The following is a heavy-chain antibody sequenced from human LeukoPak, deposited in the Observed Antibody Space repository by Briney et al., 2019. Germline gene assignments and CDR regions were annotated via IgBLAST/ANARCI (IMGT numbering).Heavy chain of an antibody. CDR2: TVSEIDGGTT. CDR3: TTDEDWNYARKDI. CDR1: GFTFNYAW. V-gene: IGHV3-15*04. J-gene: IGHJ6*02. D-gene: IGHD1-7*01. Sequence: PGGSLRLSCAASGFTFNYAWMSWVRQVPGKGLEWVGQTVSEIDGGTTDYAAPVKGRFTISRDDSKSTLYLQMNSLKIEDTAVYYCTTDEDWNYARKDIWGQGATVIVSS.